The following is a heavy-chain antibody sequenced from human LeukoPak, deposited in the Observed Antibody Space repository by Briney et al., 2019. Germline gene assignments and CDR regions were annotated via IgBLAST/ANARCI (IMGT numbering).Heavy chain of an antibody. CDR2: INHSGST. CDR1: GGSFSGCY. CDR3: ARGIGYCSGGSCYLGGY. Sequence: SETLSLTCAVYGGSFSGCYWSWIRQPPGKGLEWIGEINHSGSTNYNPSLKSRVTISVDTSKNQFSLKLSSVTAADTAVYYCARGIGYCSGGSCYLGGYWGQGTLVTVSS. V-gene: IGHV4-34*01. D-gene: IGHD2-15*01. J-gene: IGHJ4*02.